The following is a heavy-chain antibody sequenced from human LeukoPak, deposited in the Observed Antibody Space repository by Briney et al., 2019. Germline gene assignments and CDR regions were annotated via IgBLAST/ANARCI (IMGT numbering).Heavy chain of an antibody. V-gene: IGHV4-39*07. CDR1: GGSISSSSYY. CDR2: IYDSGNT. D-gene: IGHD3-9*01. CDR3: ARGGGPYDILTIFDY. Sequence: SETLCLTCTVSGGSISSSSYYWGCIRQPPGKGLEWIVCIYDSGNTYDNPSLNSRVTLAVNTTKNQFSLKLGSVTAAYTAVYYCARGGGPYDILTIFDYWGQGTLVTVSS. J-gene: IGHJ4*02.